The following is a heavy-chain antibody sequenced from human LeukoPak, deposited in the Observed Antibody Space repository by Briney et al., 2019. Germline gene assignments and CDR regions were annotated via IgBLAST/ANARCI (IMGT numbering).Heavy chain of an antibody. Sequence: GGSLRLSCAASGFTFSSYAMHWVRQAPGKGLEWVAVISYDGSNKYYADSVKGRFTISRDNSKNTLYLQMNSLRAEDTAVYYCAKDRSYDFWSSSDAFDIWGQGTMVTVSS. CDR3: AKDRSYDFWSSSDAFDI. J-gene: IGHJ3*02. CDR2: ISYDGSNK. CDR1: GFTFSSYA. V-gene: IGHV3-30-3*01. D-gene: IGHD3-3*01.